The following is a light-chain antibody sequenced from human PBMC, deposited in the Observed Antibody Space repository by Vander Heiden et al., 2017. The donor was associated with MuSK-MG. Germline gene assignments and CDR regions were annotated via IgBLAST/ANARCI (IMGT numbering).Light chain of an antibody. CDR3: QQYENLPFT. V-gene: IGKV1-33*01. CDR1: QDISVY. J-gene: IGKJ3*01. CDR2: DAY. Sequence: DIQMTQSPSSLSASIGDRVTITCQASQDISVYLNWYQHKPGKAPKLLIYDAYTLETGVPSRFSGSRSGTDFTFTISSLQPEDFATYYCQQYENLPFTFGPGTKVDL.